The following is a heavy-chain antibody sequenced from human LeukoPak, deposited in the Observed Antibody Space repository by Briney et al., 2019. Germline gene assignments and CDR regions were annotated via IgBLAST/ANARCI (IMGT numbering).Heavy chain of an antibody. V-gene: IGHV3-11*01. CDR1: GFTFSDYY. CDR3: ARDRLGDYDHSGYYDK. D-gene: IGHD3-22*01. J-gene: IGHJ4*02. CDR2: ICDSGRTI. Sequence: KSGGSLRLSCAASGFTFSDYYMSWIRQAPGKGLEWVSYICDSGRTIYYADSVKGRFTISRDNAKNSVYLQMSNLGAEDTAVYYCARDRLGDYDHSGYYDKWGQGTLVTVSS.